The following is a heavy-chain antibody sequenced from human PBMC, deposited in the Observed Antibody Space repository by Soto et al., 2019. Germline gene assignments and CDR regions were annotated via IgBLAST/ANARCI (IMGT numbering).Heavy chain of an antibody. CDR3: VRGGINYAS. V-gene: IGHV3-7*01. Sequence: EVQLVESGGGLVQPGGSLRLSCTASGFTFSDSWMTWVRQAPGKGLAWVARIKPDESEKKYADSVKGRFSISRDNAKNSMYLQMESLGVEDTAVYYCVRGGINYASWGQGTLVTVSS. J-gene: IGHJ5*02. CDR2: IKPDESEK. D-gene: IGHD4-4*01. CDR1: GFTFSDSW.